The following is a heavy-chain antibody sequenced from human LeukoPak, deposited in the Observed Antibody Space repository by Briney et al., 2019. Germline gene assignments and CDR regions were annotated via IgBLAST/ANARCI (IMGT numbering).Heavy chain of an antibody. V-gene: IGHV3-30*04. CDR2: ISYDGSNK. J-gene: IGHJ4*02. CDR1: GFSLRSYA. D-gene: IGHD1-26*01. CDR3: ARERGGSYPFDY. Sequence: PGRSLRLSCAASGFSLRSYAMHWVRQAPGKGLEWVAVISYDGSNKYYADSVKGRFTISRDNSKNTLYLQMNSLRAEDTAVYYCARERGGSYPFDYWGQGTLVTVSS.